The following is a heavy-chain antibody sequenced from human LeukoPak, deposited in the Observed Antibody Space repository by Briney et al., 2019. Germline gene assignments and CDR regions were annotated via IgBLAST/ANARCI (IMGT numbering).Heavy chain of an antibody. J-gene: IGHJ6*03. V-gene: IGHV3-23*01. CDR1: GFTLSSYA. CDR3: AKVMKGSERLTMVRGVIIKTAGLYYMDV. Sequence: AGGSLRLSCAASGFTLSSYAMSWVRQAPGKGLEWVSSISASGGSTNYADSGKGRFTISRDNSKNTVYLQMNSLRAEDTAVYYCAKVMKGSERLTMVRGVIIKTAGLYYMDVWGKGTTVTVSS. D-gene: IGHD3-10*01. CDR2: ISASGGST.